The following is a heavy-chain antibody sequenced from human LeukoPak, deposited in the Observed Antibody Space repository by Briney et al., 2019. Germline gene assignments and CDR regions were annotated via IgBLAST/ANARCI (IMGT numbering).Heavy chain of an antibody. J-gene: IGHJ4*02. CDR2: IILNNGAT. CDR3: ATDGGKHNFDY. V-gene: IGHV1-2*06. Sequence: ASVKVSCKASGFTFTDYYLHWVRQAPGQGLEWMGRIILNNGATNYAEKFQGRVTLTRDTSISTAYMELSRQTSDDTAVYYCATDGGKHNFDYWGQGTLVTVSS. D-gene: IGHD1-26*01. CDR1: GFTFTDYY.